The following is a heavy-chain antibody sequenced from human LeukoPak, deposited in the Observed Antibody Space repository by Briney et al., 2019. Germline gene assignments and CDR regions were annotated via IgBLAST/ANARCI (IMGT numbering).Heavy chain of an antibody. CDR1: GFTFSSYG. CDR3: AKLQIRETYYYDSSGYHFDY. Sequence: GGSLRLSCAASGFTFSSYGMHWVRQAPGKGLEGVAFIRYDGSNKYYADSVKGRFTISRDNSKNTLYLQMNSLRAEDTAVYYCAKLQIRETYYYDSSGYHFDYWGQGTLVTVSS. D-gene: IGHD3-22*01. J-gene: IGHJ4*02. V-gene: IGHV3-30*02. CDR2: IRYDGSNK.